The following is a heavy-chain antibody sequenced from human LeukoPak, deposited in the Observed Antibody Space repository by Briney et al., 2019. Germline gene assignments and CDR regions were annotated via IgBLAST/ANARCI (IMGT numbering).Heavy chain of an antibody. CDR2: IYYSGST. J-gene: IGHJ3*02. V-gene: IGHV4-59*01. Sequence: SETLSLTCTVSGGSISSYYWSRIRQPPGKGLEWIGYIYYSGSTNYNPSLKSRVTISVDTSKNQFSLKLSSVTAADTAVYYCARAGLDAFDIRGQGTMVTVSS. CDR1: GGSISSYY. CDR3: ARAGLDAFDI.